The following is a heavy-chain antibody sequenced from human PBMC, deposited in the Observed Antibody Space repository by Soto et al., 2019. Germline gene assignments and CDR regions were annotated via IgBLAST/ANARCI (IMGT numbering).Heavy chain of an antibody. J-gene: IGHJ5*02. D-gene: IGHD1-1*01. Sequence: SGPTLVNPTQTLTLTCTFSGFSLNTSGVGVGWIRQPPGKALEWLALIYWDDDKRYSPSLKTRLTITKDTSRNQVVLTMTTMDPVDTATYYCAHRRETPWSDNSNWNNWFDPWGQGTLVTVSS. CDR1: GFSLNTSGVG. CDR3: AHRRETPWSDNSNWNNWFDP. CDR2: IYWDDDK. V-gene: IGHV2-5*02.